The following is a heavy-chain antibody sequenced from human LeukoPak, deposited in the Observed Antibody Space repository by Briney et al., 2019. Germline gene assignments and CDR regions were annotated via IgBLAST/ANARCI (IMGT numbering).Heavy chain of an antibody. CDR1: GGSISSYY. CDR2: IYSSGST. D-gene: IGHD6-19*01. J-gene: IGHJ4*02. Sequence: PSETLPLTCTVSGGSISSYYWSWIRQPAGKGLEWIGRIYSSGSTNYNPSLKSRVTMSVDTSKNQVSLKLSSVTAADTAVYYCARQYSSLSSYDYWGQGTLVTVSS. V-gene: IGHV4-4*07. CDR3: ARQYSSLSSYDY.